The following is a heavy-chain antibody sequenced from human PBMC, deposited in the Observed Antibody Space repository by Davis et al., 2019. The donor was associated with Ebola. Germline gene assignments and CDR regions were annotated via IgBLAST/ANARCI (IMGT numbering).Heavy chain of an antibody. CDR1: GFTFSSFA. D-gene: IGHD3-10*01. J-gene: IGHJ6*04. Sequence: GGSLRLSCSASGFTFSSFAMHWVRQAPGKGLKYVSAISSSGGSTYYADSVKGRFTISRDSSKNTLHLQMSSLRAEDMAVYYCVKGSGSYFNYYGMDVWGKGTTVTVSS. CDR2: ISSSGGST. CDR3: VKGSGSYFNYYGMDV. V-gene: IGHV3-64D*06.